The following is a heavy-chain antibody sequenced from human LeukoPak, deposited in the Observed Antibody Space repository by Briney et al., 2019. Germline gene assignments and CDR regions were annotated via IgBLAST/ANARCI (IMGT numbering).Heavy chain of an antibody. CDR2: IYHSGAT. V-gene: IGHV4-4*02. J-gene: IGHJ4*02. CDR3: ARNGGNSDYDY. D-gene: IGHD4-23*01. Sequence: SETLSLTYAVSGGSISSSSSICWTWVRQPPGKGLEWIGEIYHSGATNYNPSLKSRVTMLPDKSKNQFSLKLNSVTAADTAVYYCARNGGNSDYDYWGQGTLVTVSA. CDR1: GGSISSSSSIC.